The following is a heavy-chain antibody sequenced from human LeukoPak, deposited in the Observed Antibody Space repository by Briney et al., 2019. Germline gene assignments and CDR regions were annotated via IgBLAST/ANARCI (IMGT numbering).Heavy chain of an antibody. CDR2: ISGSSNTI. J-gene: IGHJ4*02. CDR1: GFTFSSYS. D-gene: IGHD5-12*01. Sequence: GGSLRLSCAASGFTFSSYSVNWVRQAPGKGLEWVSYISGSSNTIYYADSVKGRFTISRDNAKNSLYLQMNSLRAEDTAVYYCARWSYGSGYALDYWGQGTLVTVSS. V-gene: IGHV3-48*01. CDR3: ARWSYGSGYALDY.